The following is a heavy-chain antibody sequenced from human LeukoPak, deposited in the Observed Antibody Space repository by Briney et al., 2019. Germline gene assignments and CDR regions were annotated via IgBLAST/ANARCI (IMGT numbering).Heavy chain of an antibody. J-gene: IGHJ6*03. D-gene: IGHD2-21*01. CDR1: GGSFSGYY. V-gene: IGHV4-34*01. Sequence: SETLSLTCAVYGGSFSGYYWSWIRQPPGKGLEWIGEINHSGSTNYNPSLKSRVTISVDTSKNQFSLKLSSVTAADTAVYYCARVRWGSDSILSYYYYYMDVWGKGTTVTVSS. CDR2: INHSGST. CDR3: ARVRWGSDSILSYYYYYMDV.